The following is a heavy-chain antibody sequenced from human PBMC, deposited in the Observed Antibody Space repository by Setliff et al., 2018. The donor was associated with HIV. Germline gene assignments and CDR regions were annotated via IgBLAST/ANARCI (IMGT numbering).Heavy chain of an antibody. D-gene: IGHD1-1*01. Sequence: KPSETLSLTCTVSGGSISSGSYYWSWIRQPAGKGLEWIGRIYTSGSTNYNPSLKSRVTISVDTSKNQFSLKLSSVTAADTAVYYCARGGGDGYNYNYYYYGMDVWGQGTTVTVSS. V-gene: IGHV4-61*02. CDR2: IYTSGST. J-gene: IGHJ6*02. CDR1: GGSISSGSYY. CDR3: ARGGGDGYNYNYYYYGMDV.